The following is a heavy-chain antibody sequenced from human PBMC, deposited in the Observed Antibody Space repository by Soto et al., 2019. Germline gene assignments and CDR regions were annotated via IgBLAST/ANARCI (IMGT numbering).Heavy chain of an antibody. CDR3: ARDRGDDLDSAVSGMARY. V-gene: IGHV1-69*12. J-gene: IGHJ4*02. CDR1: GGTFSSYA. Sequence: QVQLVQSGAEVKKPGSSVKVSCKASGGTFSSYAISWVRQAPGQGLEWMGGIIPIFGTANYAQKFQGRVTITADESTSTAYMELSSMRSEDTAVYYCARDRGDDLDSAVSGMARYWGQGTLVTVSS. D-gene: IGHD3-10*01. CDR2: IIPIFGTA.